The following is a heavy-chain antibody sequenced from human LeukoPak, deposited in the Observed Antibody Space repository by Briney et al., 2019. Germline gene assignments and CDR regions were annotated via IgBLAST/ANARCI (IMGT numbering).Heavy chain of an antibody. CDR3: ARRNAAAGPNWFDP. CDR1: GGSFSGYY. D-gene: IGHD6-13*01. J-gene: IGHJ5*02. CDR2: INHSGST. Sequence: SETLSLTCAVYGGSFSGYYWSWIRQPPGKGLEWIGEINHSGSTNYNPSLKSRVTISVDTSKNQFSLKLSSVTAADTALYYCARRNAAAGPNWFDPWGQGTLVTVSS. V-gene: IGHV4-34*01.